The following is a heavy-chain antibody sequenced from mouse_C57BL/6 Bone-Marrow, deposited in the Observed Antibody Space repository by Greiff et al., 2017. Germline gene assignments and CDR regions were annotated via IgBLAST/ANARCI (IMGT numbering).Heavy chain of an antibody. Sequence: EVMLVESEGGLVQPGSSMKLSCTASGFTFSDYYMAWVRQVPEKGLEWVANINYDGSSTYYLDSLKSRFIISRDNAKNMLYLQMSSLKSEDTATYDCARALIYYGLFDYWGQGTTLTVSS. CDR3: ARALIYYGLFDY. V-gene: IGHV5-16*01. J-gene: IGHJ2*01. CDR1: GFTFSDYY. D-gene: IGHD2-1*01. CDR2: INYDGSST.